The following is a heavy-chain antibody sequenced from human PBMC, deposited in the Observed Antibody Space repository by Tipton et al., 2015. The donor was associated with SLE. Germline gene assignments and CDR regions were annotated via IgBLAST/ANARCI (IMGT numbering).Heavy chain of an antibody. V-gene: IGHV4-61*09. J-gene: IGHJ4*02. CDR2: IYSTGDT. D-gene: IGHD1-7*01. CDR1: GGSISSASYF. Sequence: TLSLTCTVSGGSISSASYFWSWVRLPAGKGLEWIGQIYSTGDTKYNPSLKSRLTISVDTSKNQFSLRLTSVTAADTAIYYCARRDPHNWNYWFYFDHWGQGALVTVST. CDR3: ARRDPHNWNYWFYFDH.